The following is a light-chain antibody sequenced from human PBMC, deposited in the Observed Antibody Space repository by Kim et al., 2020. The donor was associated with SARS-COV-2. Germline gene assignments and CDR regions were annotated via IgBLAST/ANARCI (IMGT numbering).Light chain of an antibody. CDR1: SLRSYY. CDR3: NSRDSDDNVV. J-gene: IGLJ2*01. V-gene: IGLV3-19*01. CDR2: GKN. Sequence: VSLRQTVRITCQGDSLRSYYATWYQQKPGQAPIVVIYGKNNRPSGIPDRFSGSSSGNTASLTITGTQAGDEADYYCNSRDSDDNVVFGGGTKLTVL.